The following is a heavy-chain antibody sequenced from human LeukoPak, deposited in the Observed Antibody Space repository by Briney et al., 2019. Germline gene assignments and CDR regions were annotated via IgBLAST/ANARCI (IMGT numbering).Heavy chain of an antibody. D-gene: IGHD6-13*01. J-gene: IGHJ6*02. Sequence: GGSLRLSCAASGFTFSSYAMSWVRQAPGKGLEWVSGISWNSGSIGYADSVKGRFTISRDNAKNSLYLQMNSLRAEDTALYYCAKDAYSSSWDYYYGMDVWGQGTTVTVSS. CDR3: AKDAYSSSWDYYYGMDV. CDR2: ISWNSGSI. CDR1: GFTFSSYA. V-gene: IGHV3-9*01.